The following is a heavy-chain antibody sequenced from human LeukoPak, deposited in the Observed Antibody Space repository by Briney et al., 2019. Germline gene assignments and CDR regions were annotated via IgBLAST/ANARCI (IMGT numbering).Heavy chain of an antibody. V-gene: IGHV3-23*01. D-gene: IGHD1-20*01. CDR1: GFTFNNYA. CDR2: ISSGGST. Sequence: GGSLRLSCAAAGFTFNNYAMSWVRQAPGKGLKWVSGISSGGSTYYADSVKGRFTISRDNSKNTLYLQMNSLRAEDTAVYYCAKAQAITGRNLFDPWGQGTLVTVSS. CDR3: AKAQAITGRNLFDP. J-gene: IGHJ5*02.